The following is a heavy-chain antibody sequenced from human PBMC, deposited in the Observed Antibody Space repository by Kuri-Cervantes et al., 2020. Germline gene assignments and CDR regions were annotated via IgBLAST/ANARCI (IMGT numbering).Heavy chain of an antibody. J-gene: IGHJ4*02. Sequence: SVKVSCKASGGTFSSYAISWVRQAPGQGLEWMGGIIPIFGTANYAQKFQGRVTITTDESTSTAYMELSSLRSEDTATYYCARELNDIQLWPHLDNWGQGTQVTVSS. CDR3: ARELNDIQLWPHLDN. D-gene: IGHD1-1*01. CDR1: GGTFSSYA. CDR2: IIPIFGTA. V-gene: IGHV1-69*05.